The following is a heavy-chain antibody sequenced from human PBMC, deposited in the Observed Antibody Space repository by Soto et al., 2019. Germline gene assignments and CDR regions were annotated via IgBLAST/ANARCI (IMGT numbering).Heavy chain of an antibody. J-gene: IGHJ6*02. V-gene: IGHV1-3*01. CDR3: ARPLYYYYGMDV. CDR1: GYTFTSYA. CDR2: INAGNGNT. Sequence: ASVKVSCKASGYTFTSYAMHWVRQAPGQRLEWMGWINAGNGNTKYSQKFQGRVTITRDTSASTAYMELSSLRSEDTAVYYCARPLYYYYGMDVWGQGTTVTVSS.